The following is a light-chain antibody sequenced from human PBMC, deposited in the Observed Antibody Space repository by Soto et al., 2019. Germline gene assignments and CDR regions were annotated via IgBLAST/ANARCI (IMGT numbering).Light chain of an antibody. V-gene: IGLV1-51*01. CDR3: GTWDSSLSAVI. J-gene: IGLJ2*01. CDR1: TSNIGNNY. CDR2: DDN. Sequence: QSVLTQPPSVSAAPGQKVTISCSGSTSNIGNNYVSWYQRLPGTAPKLLIYDDNKRPSGIPDRLSGSKSGTSATLGITGLQTGDEADYYCGTWDSSLSAVIFGGGTKLTVL.